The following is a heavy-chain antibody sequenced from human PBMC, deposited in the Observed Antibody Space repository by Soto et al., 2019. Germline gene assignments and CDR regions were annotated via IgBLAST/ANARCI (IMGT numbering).Heavy chain of an antibody. Sequence: SETLSLTCTVSGGSINSRSYYWGWIRQSPGKGLEWIGSIFYNELTYYNPSLKSRVTIFVDMSKNQFSLRLNSVTAADTAVYYCAGHPTPDPDKEVVPTGNWFDPWGQGTLVTVSS. V-gene: IGHV4-39*01. D-gene: IGHD2-2*01. J-gene: IGHJ5*02. CDR1: GGSINSRSYY. CDR2: IFYNELT. CDR3: AGHPTPDPDKEVVPTGNWFDP.